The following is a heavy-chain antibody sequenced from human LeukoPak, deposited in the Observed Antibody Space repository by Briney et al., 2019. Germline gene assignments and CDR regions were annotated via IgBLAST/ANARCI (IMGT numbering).Heavy chain of an antibody. CDR1: GFTFGDYG. J-gene: IGHJ4*02. CDR2: ISYDESNE. CDR3: AKVLGGLWPGIDY. D-gene: IGHD2-15*01. V-gene: IGHV3-30*18. Sequence: PGRSLRLSCAASGFTFGDYGMHWVRQAPGKGLQWVAVISYDESNENYAHSVKGRFTISRDNSKNTLYLQMNSLRAEDTAVYYCAKVLGGLWPGIDYWGQGTVVTVSS.